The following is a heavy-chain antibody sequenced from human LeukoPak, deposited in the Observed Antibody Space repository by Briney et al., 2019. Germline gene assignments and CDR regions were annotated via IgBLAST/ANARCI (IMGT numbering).Heavy chain of an antibody. D-gene: IGHD6-6*01. CDR3: AGLAARPV. Sequence: GASVKVSFKASGGTFSSYAISWVRQAPGQGLEWMGGIIPIFGTANYAQKFQGRVTITTDESTSTAYMELSSLRSEDTAVYYCAGLAARPVWGQGTLVTVSS. J-gene: IGHJ4*02. CDR1: GGTFSSYA. CDR2: IIPIFGTA. V-gene: IGHV1-69*05.